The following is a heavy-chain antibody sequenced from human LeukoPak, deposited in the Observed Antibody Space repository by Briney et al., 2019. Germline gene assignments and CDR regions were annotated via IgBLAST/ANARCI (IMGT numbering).Heavy chain of an antibody. Sequence: GGSLRLSCAASGLTFSSYAMSWVRQAPGKGLEWVSGISGTGGSTYYADSVKGRFTISRDNSKNTLYLQMNSLRAEDTAVYYCARGYCSGGSCYMGGWDYWGQGTLVTVSS. CDR3: ARGYCSGGSCYMGGWDY. D-gene: IGHD2-15*01. CDR2: ISGTGGST. V-gene: IGHV3-23*01. J-gene: IGHJ4*02. CDR1: GLTFSSYA.